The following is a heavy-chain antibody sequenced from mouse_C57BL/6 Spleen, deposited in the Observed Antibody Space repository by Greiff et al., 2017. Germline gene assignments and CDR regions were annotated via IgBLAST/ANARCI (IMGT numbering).Heavy chain of an antibody. V-gene: IGHV1-50*01. J-gene: IGHJ2*01. CDR1: GYTFTSYW. CDR3: ARRPGEVDDVGC. CDR2: IDPSDSYT. D-gene: IGHD1-1*02. Sequence: VQLQQSGAELVKPGASVKLSCKASGYTFTSYWMQWVKQRPGQGLEWIGEIDPSDSYTNYNQKFKGKATLTVDTSASTAYMQLSSLSSEDSAVYYCARRPGEVDDVGCWGQGTTLTVSS.